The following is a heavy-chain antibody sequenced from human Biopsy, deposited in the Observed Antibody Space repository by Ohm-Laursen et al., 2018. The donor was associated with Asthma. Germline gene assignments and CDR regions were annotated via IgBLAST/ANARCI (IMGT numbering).Heavy chain of an antibody. Sequence: SLRLSGAASGFTMDDYAMHWVRQAPGKGLEWVSGISWDAVTVAYADSVKGRFTMSRDNAKNYVYLQMTSLRAEDTALYFCAKDSGEFSLSSRAFDKWGQGTMVTVSS. J-gene: IGHJ3*02. CDR2: ISWDAVTV. D-gene: IGHD3-10*01. CDR3: AKDSGEFSLSSRAFDK. CDR1: GFTMDDYA. V-gene: IGHV3-9*01.